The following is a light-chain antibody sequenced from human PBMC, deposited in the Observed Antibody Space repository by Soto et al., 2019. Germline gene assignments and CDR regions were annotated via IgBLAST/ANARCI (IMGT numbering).Light chain of an antibody. Sequence: DIQMTQSPSSLSASVGDRVTITCRASRTVYKYLNWYQQKLGKAPKLLIYVASNLQSAVPSRFSGSGFETDFILTIDDLQPEDFGTYYCQQSYSTPGTFGQGTKVEIK. CDR3: QQSYSTPGT. CDR2: VAS. CDR1: RTVYKY. J-gene: IGKJ1*01. V-gene: IGKV1-39*01.